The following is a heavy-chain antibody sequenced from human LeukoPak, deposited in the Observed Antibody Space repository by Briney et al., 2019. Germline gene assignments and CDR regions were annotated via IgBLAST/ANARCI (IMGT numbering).Heavy chain of an antibody. J-gene: IGHJ4*02. V-gene: IGHV3-23*01. D-gene: IGHD4/OR15-4a*01. CDR1: GFTFSSYG. Sequence: GGSLRLSCAASGFTFSSYGLSWVRQAPGKGLEWVSAISGSGGSTYYADSVKGRFTISRDNSKNTLYLQMNSLRAEDTAVYYCARRAGAYSHPYDYWGQGTLVTVSS. CDR2: ISGSGGST. CDR3: ARRAGAYSHPYDY.